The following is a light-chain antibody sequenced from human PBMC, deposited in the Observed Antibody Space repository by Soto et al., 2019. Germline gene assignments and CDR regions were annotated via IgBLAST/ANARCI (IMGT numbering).Light chain of an antibody. CDR3: QQSYTSPTT. CDR2: GAS. Sequence: DIQMTQSPSSLSASVGDRVTITCQASQDINKNLIWYQQKPGKAPKFLIYGASTLQNGVPSRFTGSGSGTDFTLTVNSLQAEDFATYYCQQSYTSPTTFGQGTRLEIK. CDR1: QDINKN. J-gene: IGKJ5*01. V-gene: IGKV1-39*01.